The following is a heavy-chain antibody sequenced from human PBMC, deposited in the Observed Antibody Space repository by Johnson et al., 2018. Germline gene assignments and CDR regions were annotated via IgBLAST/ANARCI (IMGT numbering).Heavy chain of an antibody. CDR3: VRAARDNSYYYMDV. V-gene: IGHV4-30-4*08. CDR1: GGSISSGVYY. CDR2: IFPSGST. Sequence: QVQLQESGPGLVKPSQTRSLTCTVSGGSISSGVYYWPWIRQPPGKVLEWIGYIFPSGSTYYNQSHKSRPTIPLDPSQNQFSLKLTLVGAADTAGYFCVRAARDNSYYYMDVWGKGTTVTVSS. J-gene: IGHJ6*03.